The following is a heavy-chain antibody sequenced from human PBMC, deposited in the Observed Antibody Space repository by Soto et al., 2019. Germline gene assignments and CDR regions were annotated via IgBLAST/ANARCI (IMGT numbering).Heavy chain of an antibody. J-gene: IGHJ4*02. V-gene: IGHV4-59*06. CDR1: GGSISSYY. CDR2: IYYSGST. D-gene: IGHD6-19*01. CDR3: ARLSPGYSSGWFSDY. Sequence: SETLSLTCTVSGGSISSYYWSWIRQHPGKGLEWIGYIYYSGSTYYNPSLKSRVTISVDTSKNQFSPKLSSVTAADTAVYYCARLSPGYSSGWFSDYWGQGTLVTVSS.